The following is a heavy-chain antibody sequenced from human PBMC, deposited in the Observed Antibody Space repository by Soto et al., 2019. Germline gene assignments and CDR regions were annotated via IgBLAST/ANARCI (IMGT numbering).Heavy chain of an antibody. Sequence: ASVKVSCKASGYTFTSYGISWGRQAPGQGLEWMGWISAYNGNTNYAQKLQGRVTMTTDTSTSTAYMELRSLRSDDTAVYYCARTECSGGSCYSVGYFDHWGQGTLVTVSS. CDR2: ISAYNGNT. D-gene: IGHD2-15*01. CDR3: ARTECSGGSCYSVGYFDH. V-gene: IGHV1-18*01. CDR1: GYTFTSYG. J-gene: IGHJ4*02.